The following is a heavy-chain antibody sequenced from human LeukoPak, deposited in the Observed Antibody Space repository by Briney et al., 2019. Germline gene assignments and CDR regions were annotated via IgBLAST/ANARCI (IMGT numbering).Heavy chain of an antibody. Sequence: PGRSLRLSCAASGFTFSSYAMHWVRQAPGKGLEWVAVISYDGSNKYYADSVKGRFTISRDNSKNTLYLQMNSLRADDTAVYYCARDRYMKQWLGLDDAFDIWGQGTMVTVSS. V-gene: IGHV3-30-3*01. CDR1: GFTFSSYA. CDR2: ISYDGSNK. D-gene: IGHD6-19*01. J-gene: IGHJ3*02. CDR3: ARDRYMKQWLGLDDAFDI.